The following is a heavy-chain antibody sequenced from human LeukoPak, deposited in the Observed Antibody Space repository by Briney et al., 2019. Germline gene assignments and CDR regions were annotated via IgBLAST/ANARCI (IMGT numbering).Heavy chain of an antibody. CDR3: ARGGGYDSSGYNWFDP. CDR1: GYTVTSYG. J-gene: IGHJ5*02. Sequence: SVKVCCKASGYTVTSYGIIWVRKAPGQGLEWFAWISAYNGNTNYAQKLQGRVTMTTDTSTSTAYMELRSLRSDDTAVYYCARGGGYDSSGYNWFDPWGQGTLVTVSS. V-gene: IGHV1-18*01. CDR2: ISAYNGNT. D-gene: IGHD3-22*01.